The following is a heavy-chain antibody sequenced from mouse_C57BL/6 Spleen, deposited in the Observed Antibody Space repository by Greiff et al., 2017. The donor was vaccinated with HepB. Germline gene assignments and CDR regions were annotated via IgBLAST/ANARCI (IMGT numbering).Heavy chain of an antibody. CDR3: TPITTEYYFDY. CDR2: IDPENGDT. V-gene: IGHV14-4*01. D-gene: IGHD1-1*01. J-gene: IGHJ2*01. Sequence: VQLQQSGAELVRPGASVKLSCTASGFNIKDDYMHWVKQRPEQGLEWIGWIDPENGDTEYASKFQGKATITADTSSNPAYLQLSSLTSEDTAVYYCTPITTEYYFDYWGQGTTLTVSS. CDR1: GFNIKDDY.